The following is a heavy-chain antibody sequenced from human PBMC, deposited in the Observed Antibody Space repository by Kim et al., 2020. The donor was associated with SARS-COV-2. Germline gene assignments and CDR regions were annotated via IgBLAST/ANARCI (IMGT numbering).Heavy chain of an antibody. J-gene: IGHJ5*02. V-gene: IGHV4-31*02. D-gene: IGHD5-12*01. CDR3: ARVLVATRGFDP. CDR1: GAYISSGGYY. Sequence: SETLSLTCTVSGAYISSGGYYWSWIRQHPGKGLEWIGYMYYTGSTYYNPSLKSRVTISVDTSNNQFSLWLNSVTAADTAFYYCARVLVATRGFDPWGPGTLVTVSS. CDR2: MYYTGST.